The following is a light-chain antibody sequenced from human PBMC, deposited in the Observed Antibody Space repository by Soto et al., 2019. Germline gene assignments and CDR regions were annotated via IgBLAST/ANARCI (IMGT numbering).Light chain of an antibody. Sequence: QSALTQPASVSGSPGPSITISCTGTSSDVGGYNYVAWYQQHPGKAPKLMIYDVSNRPSGVSNRFSGSKSGNTASLTISGLQAEDEADYYCSSYTSSSTPVFGTGTKRTVL. CDR1: SSDVGGYNY. CDR3: SSYTSSSTPV. V-gene: IGLV2-14*01. J-gene: IGLJ1*01. CDR2: DVS.